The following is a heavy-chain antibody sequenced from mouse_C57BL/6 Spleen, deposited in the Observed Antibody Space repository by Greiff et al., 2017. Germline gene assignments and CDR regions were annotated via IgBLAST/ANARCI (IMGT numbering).Heavy chain of an antibody. CDR2: ITYDGSN. Sequence: EVKLVESGAGLVKPSPSLSLTCSVTGYSITSGYYWNWIRQFPGNKLEWMGYITYDGSNNYTTSFKNRISITRDTSNNQFFLKLNSVTTEDTATYYCAIYDYEMDYWGQGTTLTVSS. V-gene: IGHV3-6*01. D-gene: IGHD2-4*01. CDR3: AIYDYEMDY. CDR1: GYSITSGYY. J-gene: IGHJ2*01.